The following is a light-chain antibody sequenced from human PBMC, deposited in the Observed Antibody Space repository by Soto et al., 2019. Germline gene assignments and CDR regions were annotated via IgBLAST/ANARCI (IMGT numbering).Light chain of an antibody. CDR3: VLSLPRGVWE. CDR1: SGSVSTSNY. V-gene: IGLV8-61*01. CDR2: STN. J-gene: IGLJ3*02. Sequence: QAVVTQEPSFSVSPGGTVTLTCGLTSGSVSTSNYPSWYQQTPGQTPRTLIYSTNFRSSGVPDRFSGSILENKAALTITGAQADDESDYYCVLSLPRGVWEFGGGTKVTVL.